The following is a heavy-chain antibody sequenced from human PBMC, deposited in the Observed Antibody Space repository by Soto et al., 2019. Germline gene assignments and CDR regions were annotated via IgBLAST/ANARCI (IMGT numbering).Heavy chain of an antibody. CDR2: INPKSGGT. CDR1: GYIFSDNY. V-gene: IGHV1-2*02. D-gene: IGHD6-19*01. J-gene: IGHJ4*02. Sequence: ASVTVSCKASGYIFSDNYIHWVRQAPGQGLEWMAWINPKSGGTNYARNFQGRVTLTRDTSISTAYMDLSRLTSDDTAVYYCARAREDSSGWFDYWGQGTLVTVSS. CDR3: ARAREDSSGWFDY.